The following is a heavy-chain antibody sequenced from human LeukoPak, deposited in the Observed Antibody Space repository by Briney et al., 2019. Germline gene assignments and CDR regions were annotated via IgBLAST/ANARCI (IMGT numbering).Heavy chain of an antibody. D-gene: IGHD6-6*01. CDR2: IYYSGST. J-gene: IGHJ3*02. V-gene: IGHV4-59*01. Sequence: SETLSLTCTVSGVSISSYYWSWIRQPPWKGLEWIGYIYYSGSTNYNPSLKSRVTISVDTSKNQFSLKLSSVTAADTAVYYCARDRSIAEDAFDIWGQGTMVTVSS. CDR3: ARDRSIAEDAFDI. CDR1: GVSISSYY.